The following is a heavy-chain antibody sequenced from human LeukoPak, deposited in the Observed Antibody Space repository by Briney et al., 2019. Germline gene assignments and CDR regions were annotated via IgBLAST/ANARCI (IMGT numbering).Heavy chain of an antibody. Sequence: PGGSLRLSCGASGFTFSNYGMLWVRQAPGKGLEWVAFIRYDGNNKLYADSMEGRFTISRDNSKNTLYLHINSLRAEDTAVYYCVKDNPLDYWGQGTLVIVSS. CDR3: VKDNPLDY. D-gene: IGHD1-14*01. CDR2: IRYDGNNK. V-gene: IGHV3-30*02. CDR1: GFTFSNYG. J-gene: IGHJ4*02.